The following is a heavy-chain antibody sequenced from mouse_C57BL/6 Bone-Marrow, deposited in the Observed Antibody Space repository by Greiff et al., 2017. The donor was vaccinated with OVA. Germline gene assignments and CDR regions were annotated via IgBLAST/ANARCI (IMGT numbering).Heavy chain of an antibody. J-gene: IGHJ1*03. CDR2: IDPSDSYT. D-gene: IGHD2-12*01. Sequence: VQLQQPGAELVMPGASVKLSCKASGYTFTSYWMHWVKQRPGQGLEWIGEIDPSDSYTNYNQKFKGKSTLTVDKSSSTAYMQLSSLTSEDSAVYYCALPFYWYFEVWGTGTTVTVSS. CDR3: ALPFYWYFEV. CDR1: GYTFTSYW. V-gene: IGHV1-69*01.